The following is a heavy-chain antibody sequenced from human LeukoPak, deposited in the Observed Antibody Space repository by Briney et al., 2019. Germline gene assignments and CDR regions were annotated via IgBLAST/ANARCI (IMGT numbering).Heavy chain of an antibody. CDR2: IGTAGDT. CDR1: GFTFSSYD. J-gene: IGHJ6*02. CDR3: AREPPNYGSGTHSGMDV. D-gene: IGHD3-10*01. V-gene: IGHV3-13*01. Sequence: GGSLRLSCAASGFTFSSYDMHWVRQATGKGLEWVSAIGTAGDTYYPGSVKGRFTISRENAKNSLYLQMNSLRAGDTAVYYCAREPPNYGSGTHSGMDVWGQGTTVTVSS.